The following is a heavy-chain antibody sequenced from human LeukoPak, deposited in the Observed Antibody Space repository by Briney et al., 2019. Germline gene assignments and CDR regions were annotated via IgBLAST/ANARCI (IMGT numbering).Heavy chain of an antibody. CDR2: IKQDGSEK. D-gene: IGHD3-22*01. Sequence: GGSLRLSCAASGFTLSSYWMSWVRQAPGKGVEWVANIKQDGSEKYYVDSVKGRFTISRDNAKNSLYLQMNSLRAEDTAVYYCASISEYYYDSSGYRKGAFDIWGQGTMVTVSS. V-gene: IGHV3-7*01. J-gene: IGHJ3*02. CDR1: GFTLSSYW. CDR3: ASISEYYYDSSGYRKGAFDI.